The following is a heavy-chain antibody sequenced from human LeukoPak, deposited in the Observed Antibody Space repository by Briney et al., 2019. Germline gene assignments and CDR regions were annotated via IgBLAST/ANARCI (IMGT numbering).Heavy chain of an antibody. Sequence: PGGSLRLSCAASGFTFSSYWMSWVRQAPGKGLEWVANIKQDGSEKYYVDSVKGRFTISRDNAKNSLYLQMNSLRAEDTAVYYCARASSDWYYYYYYMDVWGKGTTVTISS. D-gene: IGHD6-19*01. J-gene: IGHJ6*03. CDR1: GFTFSSYW. CDR2: IKQDGSEK. CDR3: ARASSDWYYYYYYMDV. V-gene: IGHV3-7*01.